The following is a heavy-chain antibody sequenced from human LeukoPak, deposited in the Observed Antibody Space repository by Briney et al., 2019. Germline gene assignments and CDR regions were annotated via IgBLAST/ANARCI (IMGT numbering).Heavy chain of an antibody. CDR1: GFTFSNGW. CDR3: TSNLYCSTSSCYTLDN. V-gene: IGHV3-15*01. Sequence: GGSLRLSCAASGFTFSNGWMSWVRQAPGKGLEWVGRIKSKSERGTTDYAAPVKGRFTISRDGSTNTVYLHMNSLKTEDTAVYFCTSNLYCSTSSCYTLDNWGQGT. D-gene: IGHD2-2*02. CDR2: IKSKSERGTT. J-gene: IGHJ4*02.